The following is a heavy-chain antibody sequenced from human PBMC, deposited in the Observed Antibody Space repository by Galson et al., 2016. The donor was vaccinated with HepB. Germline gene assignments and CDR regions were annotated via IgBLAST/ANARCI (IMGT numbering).Heavy chain of an antibody. CDR1: GASISDSNW. CDR3: ARASIIPGARMIFDP. CDR2: IYHTGTS. V-gene: IGHV4-4*02. Sequence: SETLSLTCAVSGASISDSNWWTWVRQVSGKGLEWIGEIYHTGTSNNNPFLSSRFTLSVDKSRNQFSLNLTSVTAADTAVYYCARASIIPGARMIFDPWGQGTLVTVSS. J-gene: IGHJ5*02. D-gene: IGHD2-2*01.